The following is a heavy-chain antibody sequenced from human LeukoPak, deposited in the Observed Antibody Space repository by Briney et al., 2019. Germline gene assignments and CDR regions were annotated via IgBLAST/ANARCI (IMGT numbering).Heavy chain of an antibody. J-gene: IGHJ5*02. CDR3: ARDTARYYDFWRGPGGWFDP. V-gene: IGHV1-69*05. D-gene: IGHD3-3*01. CDR2: ITPIFGTA. CDR1: GGTFSSYA. Sequence: GASVKVSCKASGGTFSSYAISWVRQAPGQGLEWMGRITPIFGTANYAQRFQGRVTFTTDESTSTAYMELSSLRSEDTAVYYCARDTARYYDFWRGPGGWFDPWGQGTLVTVSS.